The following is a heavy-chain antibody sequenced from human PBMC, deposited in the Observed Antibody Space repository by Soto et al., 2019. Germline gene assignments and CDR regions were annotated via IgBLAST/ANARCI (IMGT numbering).Heavy chain of an antibody. J-gene: IGHJ4*02. Sequence: SETLSLTCTVSGDSISSGDYYWSWIRQPPGKGLEWIGYIYYSGSTYYNPSLKSRVTISVDTSKNQFSLKLSSVTAADTAVYYCARVADCSGGRCYFSVDYWGQGTLVTVSS. V-gene: IGHV4-30-4*01. CDR1: GDSISSGDYY. CDR3: ARVADCSGGRCYFSVDY. D-gene: IGHD2-15*01. CDR2: IYYSGST.